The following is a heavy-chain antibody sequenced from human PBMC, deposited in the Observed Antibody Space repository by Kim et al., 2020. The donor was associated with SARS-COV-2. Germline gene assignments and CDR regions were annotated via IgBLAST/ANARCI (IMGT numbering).Heavy chain of an antibody. V-gene: IGHV3-23*01. D-gene: IGHD1-20*01. J-gene: IGHJ4*02. CDR2: ISGGSVTI. Sequence: GGSLRLTCAASGFTFSSYTMSWVRQAPGKGPEWVAGISGGSVTISYAASVKGRFTISRDNSKNTVYLQMNSLRADDTAVYYCAKLTGSAPVDYWGPGTL. CDR3: AKLTGSAPVDY. CDR1: GFTFSSYT.